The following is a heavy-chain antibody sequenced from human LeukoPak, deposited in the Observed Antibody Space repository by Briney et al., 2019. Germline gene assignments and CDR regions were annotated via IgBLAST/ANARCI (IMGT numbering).Heavy chain of an antibody. CDR2: INHSGST. D-gene: IGHD4-17*01. Sequence: SETLSLTCAVYGGSFSDYYWSWIRQPPGKGLEWIGEINHSGSTNYNPSLKSRVTMSVDTSKNQFSLRVSYVTAVDTAVYFCAREAPYGDSVDRYYFDYWGQGTLVTVSS. CDR1: GGSFSDYY. CDR3: AREAPYGDSVDRYYFDY. J-gene: IGHJ4*02. V-gene: IGHV4-34*01.